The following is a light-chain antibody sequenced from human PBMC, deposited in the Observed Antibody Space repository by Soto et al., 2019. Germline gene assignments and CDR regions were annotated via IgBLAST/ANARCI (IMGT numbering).Light chain of an antibody. CDR1: QSISSW. CDR3: QQYETFSGT. Sequence: DIQTTQSPPNLPASVGDRVTITCRASQSISSWLAWYQQKPGKAPKLLIYKACSLESGVPSRFSGSGSGTKFTLTIASLQPDDVATYDCQQYETFSGTFGPGTKVDIK. J-gene: IGKJ1*01. V-gene: IGKV1-5*03. CDR2: KAC.